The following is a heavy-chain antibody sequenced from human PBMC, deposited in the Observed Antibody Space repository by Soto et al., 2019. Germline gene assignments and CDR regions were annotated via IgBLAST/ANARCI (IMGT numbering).Heavy chain of an antibody. Sequence: QITLNDSGHMQVKPRQTLTLTCTFSGFSLTTSGVGVGWIRQSPGKAPEWLALLYWDADKRCSPVLKSRLTITKDTSKNQVVLTMADLDPADTGTYYCAHRVLRTVFGLVTTTAIYFDFWGQGTPVAVSS. D-gene: IGHD3-3*01. V-gene: IGHV2-5*02. J-gene: IGHJ4*02. CDR2: LYWDADK. CDR3: AHRVLRTVFGLVTTTAIYFDF. CDR1: GFSLTTSGVG.